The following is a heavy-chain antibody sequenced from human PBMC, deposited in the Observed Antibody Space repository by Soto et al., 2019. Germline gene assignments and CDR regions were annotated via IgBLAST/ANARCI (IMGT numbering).Heavy chain of an antibody. Sequence: PSETLSLTCAVYGGSFSGYYWSWIRQPPGKGLEWIGEINHSGSTNYNPSLKSRVTISVDTSKNQFSLKLSSVTAADTAVYYCARAVVRGVLRRVPYYFDYWGQGTLVTVS. CDR2: INHSGST. J-gene: IGHJ4*02. D-gene: IGHD3-10*01. CDR3: ARAVVRGVLRRVPYYFDY. CDR1: GGSFSGYY. V-gene: IGHV4-34*01.